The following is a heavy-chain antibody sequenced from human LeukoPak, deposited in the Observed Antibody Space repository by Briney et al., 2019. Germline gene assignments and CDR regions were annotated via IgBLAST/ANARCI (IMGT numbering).Heavy chain of an antibody. D-gene: IGHD6-19*01. CDR1: GFTFSSYG. V-gene: IGHV3-30*03. Sequence: GGSLRLSCAASGFTFSSYGMHWVRQAPGKRLEWVAVISYDGSNKYYADSAKGRFTISRDNSKNTLYLQMNSLRAEDTAVYYCARAYSSGWYHPHDYCGQGTLVTVSS. CDR3: ARAYSSGWYHPHDY. CDR2: ISYDGSNK. J-gene: IGHJ4*02.